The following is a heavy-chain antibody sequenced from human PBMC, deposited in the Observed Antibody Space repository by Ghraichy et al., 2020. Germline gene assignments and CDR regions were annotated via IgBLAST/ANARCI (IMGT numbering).Heavy chain of an antibody. CDR2: IKSKADGGTT. CDR1: GFTFTNAW. CDR3: TTDRHYDVLTGHYYHMDV. Sequence: LSLTCAASGFTFTNAWMSWVRQAPGKGLEWVGRIKSKADGGTTDYAAPVKGRFTISRDDSKNTLYLQMNSLNTEDTAVYYCTTDRHYDVLTGHYYHMDVWGQGTTVTVSS. D-gene: IGHD3-9*01. J-gene: IGHJ6*02. V-gene: IGHV3-15*01.